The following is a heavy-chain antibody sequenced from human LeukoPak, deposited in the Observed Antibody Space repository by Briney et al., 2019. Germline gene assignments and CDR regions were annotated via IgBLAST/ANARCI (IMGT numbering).Heavy chain of an antibody. J-gene: IGHJ5*02. CDR2: INHSGST. CDR1: GGSFSGYY. D-gene: IGHD3-3*01. CDR3: ARQGTDFWSGYYYNWFDP. V-gene: IGHV4-34*01. Sequence: TSETLSLTCAVYGGSFSGYYWSWIRQPPGKGLEWIGEINHSGSTYYNPSLKSRVTISVDTSKNQFSLKLSSVTAADTAVYYCARQGTDFWSGYYYNWFDPWGQGTLVTVSS.